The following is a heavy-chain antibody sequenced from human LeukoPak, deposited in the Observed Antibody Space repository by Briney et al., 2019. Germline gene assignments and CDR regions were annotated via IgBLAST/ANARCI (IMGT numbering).Heavy chain of an antibody. CDR1: GGSIRTYY. J-gene: IGHJ4*02. CDR2: IYNTGNT. CDR3: ATLGGTTTYYIDY. V-gene: IGHV4-59*01. Sequence: RPSETLSLTCTVSGGSIRTYYWSWIRQPPGKGLEWIGYIYNTGNTNYNPSLKGRVTISIDTSKNQFSLRLSSVTAADTAVYYCATLGGTTTYYIDYWGQGTLVTVSS. D-gene: IGHD2/OR15-2a*01.